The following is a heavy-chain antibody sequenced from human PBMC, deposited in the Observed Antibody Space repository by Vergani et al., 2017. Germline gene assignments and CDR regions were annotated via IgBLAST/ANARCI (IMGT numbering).Heavy chain of an antibody. Sequence: QVQLQESGPGLVKPSQTLSLTCTVSGGSISSGGYYWSWIRQHPGKGLEWIGYIYYSGSTYYNPSLKSRVTISVDTSKNQFSLKLSSVTAADTAVYYCARQVLAIVGATHHPYYFDYWGQGTLVTVSS. CDR1: GGSISSGGYY. V-gene: IGHV4-31*03. CDR2: IYYSGST. D-gene: IGHD1-26*01. CDR3: ARQVLAIVGATHHPYYFDY. J-gene: IGHJ4*02.